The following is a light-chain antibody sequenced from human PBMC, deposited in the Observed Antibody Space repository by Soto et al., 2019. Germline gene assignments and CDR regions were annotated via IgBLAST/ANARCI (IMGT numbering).Light chain of an antibody. V-gene: IGKV3-20*01. CDR2: AAA. CDR1: QSVSSAF. J-gene: IGKJ2*01. CDR3: QQYGDSPPT. Sequence: IVLTQSPGTLSLSPGERATLSCRASQSVSSAFFAWYQQKPGQPLRLLIYAAASRATGIPDRFSGSVSATDFTLTISRLEPEDFAVYYGQQYGDSPPTFGRGTKVEIK.